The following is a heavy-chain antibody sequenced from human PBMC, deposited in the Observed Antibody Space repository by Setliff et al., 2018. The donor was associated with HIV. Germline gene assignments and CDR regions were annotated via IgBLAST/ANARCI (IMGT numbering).Heavy chain of an antibody. J-gene: IGHJ6*03. CDR2: LHSLGSSRVSDTP. V-gene: IGHV4-4*08. Sequence: PSETLSLTCSVSSGSMTGHYWTWVRQPPGKGLEWIGYLHSLGSSRVSDTPNYSPSLKSRITISLDTSKRQFSLTMTSVTAADTAVYYCARGARLLTAYIDRWDYYYMRVWGKGTTVTVSS. CDR1: SGSMTGHY. D-gene: IGHD3-9*01. CDR3: ARGARLLTAYIDRWDYYYMRV.